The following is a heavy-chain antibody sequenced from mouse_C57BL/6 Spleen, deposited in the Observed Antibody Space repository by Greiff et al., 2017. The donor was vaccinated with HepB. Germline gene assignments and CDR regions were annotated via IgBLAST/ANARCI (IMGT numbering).Heavy chain of an antibody. V-gene: IGHV1-81*01. CDR3: ARGGDYEYYYAMDY. J-gene: IGHJ4*01. CDR2: IYPRSGNT. Sequence: QVQLKESGAELARPGASVKLSCKASGYTFTSYGISWVKQRTGQGLEWIGEIYPRSGNTYYNEKFKGKATLTADKSSSTAYMELRSLTSEDSAVYFCARGGDYEYYYAMDYWGQGTSVTVSS. D-gene: IGHD2-4*01. CDR1: GYTFTSYG.